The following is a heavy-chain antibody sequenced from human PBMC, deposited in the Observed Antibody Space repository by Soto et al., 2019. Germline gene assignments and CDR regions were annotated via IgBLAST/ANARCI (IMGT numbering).Heavy chain of an antibody. Sequence: SETLSLTCTVSGDSITSSSFCWGWIRQPPGKGPEWIGTICYSGSTYYNPSLQSRVTMSVDTSKNQFSLKLSSVTAADTGVYYCARLDGNSADYYYGMDVWGRGTTVTVSS. D-gene: IGHD6-19*01. V-gene: IGHV4-39*01. CDR2: ICYSGST. CDR1: GDSITSSSFC. CDR3: ARLDGNSADYYYGMDV. J-gene: IGHJ6*02.